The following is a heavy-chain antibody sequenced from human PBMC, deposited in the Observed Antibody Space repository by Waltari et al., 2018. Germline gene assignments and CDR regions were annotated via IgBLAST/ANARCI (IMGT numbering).Heavy chain of an antibody. J-gene: IGHJ5*02. Sequence: QVQLQESGPGLVKPSETLSLTCTVSGGSISNYYWGWLRQPPGKGLEWVGYMSYSGSGNYNPCLRSRVTISEDTSKNQLALKLNSVTPADTAVYDCARDGLNAWFDPWGQGTLVTVSS. V-gene: IGHV4-59*01. CDR2: MSYSGSG. CDR3: ARDGLNAWFDP. CDR1: GGSISNYY.